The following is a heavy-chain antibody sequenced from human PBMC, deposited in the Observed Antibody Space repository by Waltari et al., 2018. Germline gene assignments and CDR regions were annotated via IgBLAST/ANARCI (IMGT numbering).Heavy chain of an antibody. Sequence: QVQLVQSGAEVKKPGSSVKVSCKASGGTFSSYAISWVRQSPGQGLEWMGGIIPIFGTANYAQKFQGRVTITADKSTRTAYMELSSLRSEDTAVYYCARDPLLGAGVESAFDIWGQGTMVTVSS. V-gene: IGHV1-69*14. CDR3: ARDPLLGAGVESAFDI. CDR1: GGTFSSYA. CDR2: IIPIFGTA. J-gene: IGHJ3*02. D-gene: IGHD3-10*01.